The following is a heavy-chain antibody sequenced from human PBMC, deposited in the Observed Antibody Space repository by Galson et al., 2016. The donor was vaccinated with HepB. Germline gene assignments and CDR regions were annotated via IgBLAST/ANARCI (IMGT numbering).Heavy chain of an antibody. CDR1: GFTFSRYD. D-gene: IGHD6-25*01. CDR2: IGSAGDT. CDR3: ARVRRQYSSDWQHFDY. V-gene: IGHV3-13*04. J-gene: IGHJ4*02. Sequence: SLRLSCAASGFTFSRYDMHWVRQATGKGLEWVSGIGSAGDTYYLGSVKGRFTISRDNSKNTQYLEMNSLRAEDTAVYYCARVRRQYSSDWQHFDYWGQGTLVTVSS.